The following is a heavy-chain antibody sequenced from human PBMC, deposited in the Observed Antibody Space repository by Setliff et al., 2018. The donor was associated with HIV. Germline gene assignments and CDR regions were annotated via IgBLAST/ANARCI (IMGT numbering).Heavy chain of an antibody. CDR3: AKTQTVITVYGPFDS. J-gene: IGHJ4*02. CDR2: ISSSSSYT. CDR1: GFTFSSYS. V-gene: IGHV3-21*04. Sequence: GGSLRLSCAASGFTFSSYSMNWVRQAPGKGLEWVSYISSSSSYTHYADSVKGRFTISRDNVKNSLYLQMNSLRAEDTAMHYCAKTQTVITVYGPFDSWGQGTPVTVSS. D-gene: IGHD4-4*01.